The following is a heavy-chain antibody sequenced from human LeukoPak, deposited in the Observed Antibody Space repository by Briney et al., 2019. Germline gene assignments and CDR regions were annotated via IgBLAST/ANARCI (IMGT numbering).Heavy chain of an antibody. CDR3: ARDTRPFWSGYYTWGPDAFDI. CDR1: GFTFSDYY. D-gene: IGHD3-3*01. Sequence: RTGGSLRLSCAASGFTFSDYYMSWIRQAPGKGLEWVSGINWNGGSTGYADSVKGRFTISRDNAKNSLYLQMNSLRAEDTALYYCARDTRPFWSGYYTWGPDAFDIWGQGTMVTVSS. V-gene: IGHV3-20*04. CDR2: INWNGGST. J-gene: IGHJ3*02.